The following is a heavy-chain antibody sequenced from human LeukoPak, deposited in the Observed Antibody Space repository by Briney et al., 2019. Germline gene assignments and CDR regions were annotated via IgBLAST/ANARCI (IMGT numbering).Heavy chain of an antibody. CDR2: ISSSGSTI. D-gene: IGHD6-25*01. CDR3: ARDGGEQQPLLDY. J-gene: IGHJ4*02. V-gene: IGHV3-48*03. Sequence: PGGTLRLSCAASGFTFSSYEMNWVRKAPGKGLEWVSYISSSGSTIYYADSVKGRFDISRDNAKNTLYLQMNSLRGEDTAVYYCARDGGEQQPLLDYWGQGTLVTVSS. CDR1: GFTFSSYE.